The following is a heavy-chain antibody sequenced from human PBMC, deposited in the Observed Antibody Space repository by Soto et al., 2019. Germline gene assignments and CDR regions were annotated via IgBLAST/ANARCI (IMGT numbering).Heavy chain of an antibody. V-gene: IGHV3-74*01. CDR1: GFTFSSYW. CDR2: INGDGSTT. CDR3: DHCGGDCYSEPYFDF. J-gene: IGHJ4*02. Sequence: GGSLRLSCAASGFTFSSYWMHWVRQAPGKGLVWVSRINGDGSTTSYADSVKGRFIISRDNAKNMLYLQMNSLRVEDTAVCVKDHCGGDCYSEPYFDFWGRGSQVTVSS. D-gene: IGHD2-21*02.